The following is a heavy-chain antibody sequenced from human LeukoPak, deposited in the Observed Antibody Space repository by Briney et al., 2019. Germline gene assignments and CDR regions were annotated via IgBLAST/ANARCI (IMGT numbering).Heavy chain of an antibody. CDR3: ARGGATTLFDY. CDR1: GFTFSSYA. D-gene: IGHD1-26*01. CDR2: ITSNGDKT. Sequence: GSLRLSCAASGFTFSSYAMHWVRQAPGKGLEYVSAITSNGDKTYYGNSVKGRFTISRDNSKNTLYLQMGSLRIEDMAVYYCARGGATTLFDYWGQGTLVTVSS. J-gene: IGHJ4*02. V-gene: IGHV3-64*01.